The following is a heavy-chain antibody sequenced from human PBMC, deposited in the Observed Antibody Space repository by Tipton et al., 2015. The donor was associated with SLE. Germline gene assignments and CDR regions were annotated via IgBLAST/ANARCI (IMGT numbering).Heavy chain of an antibody. V-gene: IGHV3-33*01. CDR1: GFTFSSYG. CDR2: IWYDGSNK. CDR3: ARHQPGLVDAFDI. D-gene: IGHD6-19*01. J-gene: IGHJ3*02. Sequence: RSLRLSCAASGFTFSSYGMHWVRQDPGKGLEWVAVIWYDGSNKYYADSVKGRFTISRDNSKNTLYLQMNSLRAEDTAVYYCARHQPGLVDAFDIWGQGTMVTVSS.